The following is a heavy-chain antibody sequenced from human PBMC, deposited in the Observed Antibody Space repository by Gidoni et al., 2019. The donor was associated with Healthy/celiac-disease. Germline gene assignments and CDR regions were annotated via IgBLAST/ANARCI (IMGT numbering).Heavy chain of an antibody. CDR2: IYYSGST. CDR1: GGSISSGGYY. CDR3: ARESAAAGPPHGGY. Sequence: QVQLQESGPGLVKPSQTLSLTCTVPGGSISSGGYYWSWIRQHPGKGLEWIGYIYYSGSTYYNPYLKSRVTISVDTSKNQFSLKLSSVTAADTAVYYCARESAAAGPPHGGYWGQGTLVTVSS. V-gene: IGHV4-31*03. D-gene: IGHD6-13*01. J-gene: IGHJ4*02.